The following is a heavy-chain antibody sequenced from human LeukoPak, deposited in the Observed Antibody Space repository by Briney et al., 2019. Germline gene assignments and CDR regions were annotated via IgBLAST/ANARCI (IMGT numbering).Heavy chain of an antibody. V-gene: IGHV4-59*11. J-gene: IGHJ6*03. Sequence: SETLSLTCTVSGVSISSHYWSWVRQPPGKGLEWIGNIYDSESTHYKSSLKSRVTISVDTSKNQFSLRLSSVTAADTAVYYCARVLQNYYYLDVWGKGTTVTVSS. CDR1: GVSISSHY. D-gene: IGHD3-3*01. CDR3: ARVLQNYYYLDV. CDR2: IYDSEST.